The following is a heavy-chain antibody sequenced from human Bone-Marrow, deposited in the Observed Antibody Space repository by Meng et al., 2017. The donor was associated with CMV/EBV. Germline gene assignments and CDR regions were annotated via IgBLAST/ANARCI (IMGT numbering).Heavy chain of an antibody. CDR2: TYYRSKWYN. CDR3: ARDVSPSWHYHYYGMDV. CDR1: GDSVSSNSAA. J-gene: IGHJ6*01. Sequence: LRFSCAISGDSVSSNSAAWNWIRQSPSRGLEWLGRTYYRSKWYNDYAVSVKSRITINPDTSKNQFSLQLNSVTPEDTAVYYCARDVSPSWHYHYYGMDVWGQGNTVTVSS. V-gene: IGHV6-1*01. D-gene: IGHD2-15*01.